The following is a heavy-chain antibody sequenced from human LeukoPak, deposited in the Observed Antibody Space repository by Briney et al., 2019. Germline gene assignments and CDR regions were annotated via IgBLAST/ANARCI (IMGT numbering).Heavy chain of an antibody. CDR2: FDPGDDET. CDR1: GYSLSELS. Sequence: GASVKVSCKVSGYSLSELSTHWVRQATGQGLEWMGGFDPGDDETIYAQKFQGRVTVTEDTSTDTAYLELSSLRSEDTAVYFCATEKDLLLDSWGQGTPVTVSS. D-gene: IGHD1-26*01. CDR3: ATEKDLLLDS. J-gene: IGHJ5*01. V-gene: IGHV1-24*01.